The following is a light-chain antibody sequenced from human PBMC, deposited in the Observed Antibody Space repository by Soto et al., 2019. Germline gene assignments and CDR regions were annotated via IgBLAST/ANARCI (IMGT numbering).Light chain of an antibody. V-gene: IGLV2-11*01. J-gene: IGLJ2*01. CDR1: SSDVRGYNY. CDR2: DVN. Sequence: ALTQPRSVSGSPGQSVTISCTGASSDVRGYNYVSWYQQHPGKAPKLIIYDVNYRPSGVPNRFSGSQSGNTASLTISGLQADDEADYYCCSYAGSYTLLFGGGTK. CDR3: CSYAGSYTLL.